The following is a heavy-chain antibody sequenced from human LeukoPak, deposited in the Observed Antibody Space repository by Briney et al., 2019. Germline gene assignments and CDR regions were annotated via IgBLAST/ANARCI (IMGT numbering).Heavy chain of an antibody. J-gene: IGHJ5*02. D-gene: IGHD2/OR15-2a*01. V-gene: IGHV1-2*02. Sequence: ASVKVSCKASGYTFTDFYIHWVRQAPGQGLERMGWINPNSDGTNYAQKFQGRVTMTLDASITTAHMELSRLRSDDTAVYYCARARMEGNIGWFDPWGQGTLVTVSS. CDR3: ARARMEGNIGWFDP. CDR2: INPNSDGT. CDR1: GYTFTDFY.